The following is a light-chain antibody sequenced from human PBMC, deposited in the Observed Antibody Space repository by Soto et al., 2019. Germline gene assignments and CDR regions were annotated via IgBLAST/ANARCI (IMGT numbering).Light chain of an antibody. CDR2: GAS. CDR1: QSVGSSY. CDR3: QQYVSSPIT. V-gene: IGKV3-20*01. J-gene: IGKJ5*01. Sequence: EIVLTQSPGTLSLSPGERAALSCGASQSVGSSYVAWYQQKPGQAPRLLIYGASSRATGIPDRFSGSGSGADFTLTISGLESEDFAVYYCQQYVSSPITFGQGTRLEI.